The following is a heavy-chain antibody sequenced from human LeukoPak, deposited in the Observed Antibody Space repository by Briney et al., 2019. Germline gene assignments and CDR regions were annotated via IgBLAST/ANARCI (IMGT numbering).Heavy chain of an antibody. V-gene: IGHV3-48*01. J-gene: IGHJ4*02. Sequence: GGSLRLSCAASGFTFSSYSMNWVRQAPGKGLEWVSYISSSSSAIYYADSVKGRFTISRDNAKNPLYLQMNSLRAEDTAVYYCAREDYYDSSGYPHSVFDYWGQGTLVTVSS. CDR1: GFTFSSYS. CDR2: ISSSSSAI. CDR3: AREDYYDSSGYPHSVFDY. D-gene: IGHD3-22*01.